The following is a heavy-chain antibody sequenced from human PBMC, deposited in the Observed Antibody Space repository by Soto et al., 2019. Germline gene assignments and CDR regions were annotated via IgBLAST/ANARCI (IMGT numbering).Heavy chain of an antibody. CDR2: IYYSGST. CDR3: AREGIAAAGTFDY. Sequence: SETLSLTCTVSGGSISSGGYYWSWIRQHPGKGLEWIGYIYYSGSTYYNPSLKSRVTISVDTSKNQFSLKLSSVTAADTAVYYCAREGIAAAGTFDYWGQGTLVTVSS. J-gene: IGHJ4*02. V-gene: IGHV4-31*03. CDR1: GGSISSGGYY. D-gene: IGHD6-13*01.